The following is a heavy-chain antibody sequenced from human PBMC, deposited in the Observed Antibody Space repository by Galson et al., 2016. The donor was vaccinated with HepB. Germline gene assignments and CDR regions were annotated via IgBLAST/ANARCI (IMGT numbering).Heavy chain of an antibody. J-gene: IGHJ4*02. V-gene: IGHV3-74*01. Sequence: SLRLSCAASGFTFGSYWMHWVRQAPGKGLVWVSRINSDGSSTTYAGSVKGRFTISRDNARNTLYLQMNGLKAEDTAVYYCARGPPYGEFDYWGQGTLVTVSS. CDR2: INSDGSST. D-gene: IGHD3-10*01. CDR1: GFTFGSYW. CDR3: ARGPPYGEFDY.